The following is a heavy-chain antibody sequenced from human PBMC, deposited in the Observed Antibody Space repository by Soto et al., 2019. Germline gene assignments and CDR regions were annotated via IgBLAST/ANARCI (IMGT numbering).Heavy chain of an antibody. V-gene: IGHV4-59*01. CDR1: GGSISSYY. Sequence: SETLSLTCTVSGGSISSYYWSWIRQPPGKGLEWIGYIYYSGSTNYDPSLKSRVTISVDTSKNQFSLKLSSVTAADTAVYYCGRGVGQLDYYYYGMDVWGQGTTVTVSS. D-gene: IGHD6-6*01. CDR2: IYYSGST. CDR3: GRGVGQLDYYYYGMDV. J-gene: IGHJ6*02.